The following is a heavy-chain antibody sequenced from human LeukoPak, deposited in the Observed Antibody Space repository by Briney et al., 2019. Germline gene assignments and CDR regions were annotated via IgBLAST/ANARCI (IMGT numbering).Heavy chain of an antibody. V-gene: IGHV4-39*07. CDR3: ARDLFLAAAGIRY. Sequence: PSETLSLTCTVSGGSISSSSYYWGWIRQPPGKGLEWIGSIYYSGSTYYNPSLKSRVTISVDTSKNQFSLKLSSVTAADTAVYYCARDLFLAAAGIRYWGQGTLVTVSS. J-gene: IGHJ4*02. CDR2: IYYSGST. CDR1: GGSISSSSYY. D-gene: IGHD6-13*01.